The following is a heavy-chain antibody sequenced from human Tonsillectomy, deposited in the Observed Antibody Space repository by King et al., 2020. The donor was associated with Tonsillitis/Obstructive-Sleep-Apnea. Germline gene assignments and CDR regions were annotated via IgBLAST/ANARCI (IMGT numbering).Heavy chain of an antibody. CDR2: IYHSGST. J-gene: IGHJ6*03. V-gene: IGHV4-4*02. Sequence: VQLQESGPGLVKPSGTLSLTCAVSGGSISSSNWWSWVRQPPGKGLVWIGEIYHSGSTNYNPSLKSRVTISVDKSKNQFSLRLSSVTAADTAVYYCARTHYDFWSGYSSYYYMDVWGKGTTVTVSS. CDR3: ARTHYDFWSGYSSYYYMDV. CDR1: GGSISSSNW. D-gene: IGHD3-3*01.